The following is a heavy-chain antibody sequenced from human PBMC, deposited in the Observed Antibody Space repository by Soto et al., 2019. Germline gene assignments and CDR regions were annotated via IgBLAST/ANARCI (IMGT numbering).Heavy chain of an antibody. J-gene: IGHJ6*02. CDR3: ASTRRDGYNNYYYYYGMDV. V-gene: IGHV3-21*01. D-gene: IGHD5-12*01. CDR1: GFTFSSYN. Sequence: EVQLVESGGGLVKPGGSLRLSCAASGFTFSSYNMNWVRQAPGKGLEWVSSISSSRSYIYYAASVKGRFTISRDNAKNSLYLQMNSLRAEDTAVYSCASTRRDGYNNYYYYYGMDVWGQGTTVTVSS. CDR2: ISSSRSYI.